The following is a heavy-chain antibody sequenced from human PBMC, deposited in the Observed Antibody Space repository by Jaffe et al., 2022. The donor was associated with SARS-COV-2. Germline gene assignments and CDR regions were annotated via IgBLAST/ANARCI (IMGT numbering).Heavy chain of an antibody. D-gene: IGHD3-22*01. J-gene: IGHJ4*02. CDR3: AREAMIVALE. Sequence: QVQLVESGGGVVQPGRSLRLSCAASGFTFSSYAMHWVRQAPGKGLEWVAVISYDGSNKYYADSVKGRFTISRDNSKNTLYLQMNSLRAEDTAVYYCAREAMIVALEWGQGTLVTVSS. CDR1: GFTFSSYA. CDR2: ISYDGSNK. V-gene: IGHV3-30-3*01.